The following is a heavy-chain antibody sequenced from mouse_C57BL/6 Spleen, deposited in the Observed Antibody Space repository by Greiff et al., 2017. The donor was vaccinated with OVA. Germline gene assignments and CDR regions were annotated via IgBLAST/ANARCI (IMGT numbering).Heavy chain of an antibody. J-gene: IGHJ2*01. CDR1: GYPFTSYW. CDR3: ARLVPMYYFDY. V-gene: IGHV1-69*01. Sequence: QVQLQQPGAELVMPGASVKLSCKASGYPFTSYWMHWVKQRPGQGLEWIGEIDPSDSYTNYNQKFKGKSTLTVDKSSSTAYMQLSSLTSEDSAVYYCARLVPMYYFDYWGQGTTLTVSS. D-gene: IGHD2-3*01. CDR2: IDPSDSYT.